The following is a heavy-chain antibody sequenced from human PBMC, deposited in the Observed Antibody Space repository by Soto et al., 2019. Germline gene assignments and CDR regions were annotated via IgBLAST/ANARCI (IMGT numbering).Heavy chain of an antibody. V-gene: IGHV3-30-3*01. D-gene: IGHD6-13*01. CDR2: VSFDGSNK. Sequence: QVQLVESGGGVVQPGRSLSLSCAASGFTFSTHAMHWVRQAPGKGLECVAIVSFDGSNKYYADSVKGRFTISRDKSKDTLYLQMSGLTPEDTAFYYCARDQTGITTAGGGRIDRWGQGTLVTVSS. CDR1: GFTFSTHA. CDR3: ARDQTGITTAGGGRIDR. J-gene: IGHJ5*02.